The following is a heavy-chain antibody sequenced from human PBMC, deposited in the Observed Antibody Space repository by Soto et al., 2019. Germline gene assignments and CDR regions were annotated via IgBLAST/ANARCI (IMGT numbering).Heavy chain of an antibody. D-gene: IGHD4-17*01. V-gene: IGHV3-23*01. CDR2: ISGGGGSS. CDR1: GLTFSNYA. J-gene: IGHJ6*02. Sequence: EVKLLESGGGFIQPGGSLRLSCTASGLTFSNYAMSWVRQAPGKGREFVSFISGGGGSSYSADSVKGRFTVSRDNPKNTLSLQMHSLRVEDTAVYYCVKLLRSWYGHNALDVWGQGTTVTVSS. CDR3: VKLLRSWYGHNALDV.